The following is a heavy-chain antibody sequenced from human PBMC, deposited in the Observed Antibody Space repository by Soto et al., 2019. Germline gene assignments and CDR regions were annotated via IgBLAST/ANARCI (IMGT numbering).Heavy chain of an antibody. V-gene: IGHV3-23*01. J-gene: IGHJ6*02. Sequence: PGGSLRLSCAASGFTSSNYAMSWARQAPGKGLEWVSTISGSGDTTYYADSVKGRFTISRDNSKNTLYLQMNSLRAEDTAVYYCAKALRYFVWLFRPWNSMDVWGQGTTVTISS. D-gene: IGHD3-9*01. CDR2: ISGSGDTT. CDR1: GFTSSNYA. CDR3: AKALRYFVWLFRPWNSMDV.